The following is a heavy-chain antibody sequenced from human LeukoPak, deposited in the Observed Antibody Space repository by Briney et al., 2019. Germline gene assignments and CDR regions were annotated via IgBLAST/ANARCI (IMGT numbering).Heavy chain of an antibody. CDR1: GYSISSGYY. V-gene: IGHV4-38-2*02. J-gene: IGHJ4*02. D-gene: IGHD1-26*01. CDR3: ARDPVRGIVGASNFDY. Sequence: SETLSLTCTVSGYSISSGYYWGWIRQPPGKGLEWIGSIYHSGSTYYNPSHKSRVTISVDTSKNQFSLKLSSVTAADTAVYYCARDPVRGIVGASNFDYWGQGTLVTVSS. CDR2: IYHSGST.